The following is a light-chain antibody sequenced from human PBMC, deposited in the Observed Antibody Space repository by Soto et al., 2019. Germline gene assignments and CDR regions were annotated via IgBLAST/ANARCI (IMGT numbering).Light chain of an antibody. J-gene: IGKJ1*01. CDR3: QQYNRYPRT. V-gene: IGKV1-5*01. Sequence: DIQMTQSPSTLSASVGDRVTITCRASQSISSWLAWYQQKPGKAPNLLIYDASSLESGVPSRFSGSGSGTDFTLTISSLQPDDFATYYCQQYNRYPRTFGQGTKVDIK. CDR2: DAS. CDR1: QSISSW.